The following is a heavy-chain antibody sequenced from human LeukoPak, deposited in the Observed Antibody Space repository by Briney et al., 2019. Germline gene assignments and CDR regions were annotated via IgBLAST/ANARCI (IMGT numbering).Heavy chain of an antibody. J-gene: IGHJ4*02. CDR1: GFTFSSYG. Sequence: GGSLRLSCAASGFTFSSYGMHWVRQAPGKGLEWVAFIRYDGSNKYYADSVKGRFTISRDNSKNTLYLQMNSLRAEDTAVYYCAKERRVSSGWTLPYYFDYWGQGTLVTVSS. CDR2: IRYDGSNK. V-gene: IGHV3-30*02. D-gene: IGHD6-19*01. CDR3: AKERRVSSGWTLPYYFDY.